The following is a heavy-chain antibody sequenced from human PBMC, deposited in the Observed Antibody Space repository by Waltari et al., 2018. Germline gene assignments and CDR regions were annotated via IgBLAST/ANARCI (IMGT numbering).Heavy chain of an antibody. D-gene: IGHD2-15*01. J-gene: IGHJ4*01. CDR1: GFTFSSYA. Sequence: QVQLVESGGGVVQPGRSLRLSCAASGFTFSSYAMHWVRQAPGKGLEWVAVISYDGSNKYYADSVKGRFTISRDNSKNTLSLQMNSLRAADPSLYYSSRDARDRSNLLLFSYWRHGTLVTFSS. CDR3: SRDARDRSNLLLFSY. CDR2: ISYDGSNK. V-gene: IGHV3-30-3*01.